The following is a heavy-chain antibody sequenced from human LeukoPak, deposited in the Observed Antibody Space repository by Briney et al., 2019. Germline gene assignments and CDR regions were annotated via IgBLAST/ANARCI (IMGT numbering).Heavy chain of an antibody. CDR1: GGSISSSSYY. CDR2: IYYSGST. D-gene: IGHD4-23*01. J-gene: IGHJ1*01. Sequence: SETLSLTCTVSGGSISSSSYYWGWIRQPPGKGLEWIGSIYYSGSTYYNPSLKSRVTISVDTSKNQFSLKLSSVTAADTAVYYCARARTPYSFQHWGQGTLVTVSS. CDR3: ARARTPYSFQH. V-gene: IGHV4-39*07.